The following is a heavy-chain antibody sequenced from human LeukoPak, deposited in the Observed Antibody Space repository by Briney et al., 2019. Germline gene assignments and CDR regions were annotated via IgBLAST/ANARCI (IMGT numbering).Heavy chain of an antibody. CDR2: INGGGGDP. CDR1: GVTFSTYA. Sequence: PGGSLRLSCAASGVTFSTYAMCWVRQAPGKGLEWVSSINGGGGDPYYADSVKGQFPHSKDKSKNTLFLQLHSLRAEDSAVYYGAKGGHDFNSFYRWGQGTLVTV. J-gene: IGHJ4*02. V-gene: IGHV3-23*01. CDR3: AKGGHDFNSFYR. D-gene: IGHD4-23*01.